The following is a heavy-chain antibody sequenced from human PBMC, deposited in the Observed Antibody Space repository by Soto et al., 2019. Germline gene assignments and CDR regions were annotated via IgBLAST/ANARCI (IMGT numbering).Heavy chain of an antibody. V-gene: IGHV5-51*01. J-gene: IGHJ4*02. CDR1: GYRFTNYW. D-gene: IGHD6-6*01. CDR3: ARHNREETGSIIVARRLDY. CDR2: IYPGDSDT. Sequence: VHSLKVSCETSGYRFTNYWVGWVRQMPGKGLEWMGFIYPGDSDTRYIPSFQGQVTISADKSITTAYLQWSSLKASDTAMYYCARHNREETGSIIVARRLDYWGQGTLVTVSS.